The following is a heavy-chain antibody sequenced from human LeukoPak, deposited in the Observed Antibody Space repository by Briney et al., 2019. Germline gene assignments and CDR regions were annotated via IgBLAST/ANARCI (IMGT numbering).Heavy chain of an antibody. CDR1: GYTFTSYD. V-gene: IGHV1-8*01. CDR2: MNPNSGNT. J-gene: IGHJ3*02. D-gene: IGHD2-15*01. Sequence: ASVKVSCKASGYTFTSYDINWVRQAPGQGLEWMGWMNPNSGNTDYAQKFQGRVTMTRNTSISTAYMEMSSLRSEDTAVYYCARTKLDIVVVVAAKIDAFDIWGQGTMVTVSS. CDR3: ARTKLDIVVVVAAKIDAFDI.